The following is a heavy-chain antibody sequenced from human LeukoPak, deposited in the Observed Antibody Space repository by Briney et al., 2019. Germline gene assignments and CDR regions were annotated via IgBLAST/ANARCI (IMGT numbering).Heavy chain of an antibody. CDR2: INPHSGNT. D-gene: IGHD3-22*01. V-gene: IGHV1-8*01. CDR3: ARGRSSAYYVDYFDY. J-gene: IGHJ4*02. CDR1: GYTFTNYD. Sequence: GASVKVSCKASGYTFTNYDINWVRQATGHGLEWMGWINPHSGNTGSAQKFQGRVTMTRNPSISTAYTELSSLRSEDTAVYYCARGRSSAYYVDYFDYWGQGTLVTVSS.